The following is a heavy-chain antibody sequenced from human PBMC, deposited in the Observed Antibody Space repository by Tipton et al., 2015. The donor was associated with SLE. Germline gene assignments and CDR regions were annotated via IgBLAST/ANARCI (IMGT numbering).Heavy chain of an antibody. CDR2: ISSNGGSI. D-gene: IGHD6-13*01. V-gene: IGHV3-64D*06. Sequence: SLRLSCAASGFTFSDYYMSWIRQAPGKGLEYVSVISSNGGSIYYADSVKGRFTISRDNSKNTLYLQMSSLRAEDTAVYYCVKDYSSSSGWFDPWGRGTLVTVSS. CDR1: GFTFSDYY. CDR3: VKDYSSSSGWFDP. J-gene: IGHJ5*01.